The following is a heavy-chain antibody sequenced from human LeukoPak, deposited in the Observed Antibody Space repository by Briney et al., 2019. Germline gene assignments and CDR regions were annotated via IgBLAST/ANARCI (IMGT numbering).Heavy chain of an antibody. CDR1: GGSISSYY. J-gene: IGHJ4*02. D-gene: IGHD5-24*01. CDR3: ARSRGWLQSHPLGY. CDR2: IYTSGTI. Sequence: SETLSLTCTVSGGSISSYYWSWIRQPAGTALEWIGRIYTSGTITYNPSLKSRVTLSVDTSKNQFSLKLSSVTAADTAVYYCARSRGWLQSHPLGYWGQGTLVTVSS. V-gene: IGHV4-4*07.